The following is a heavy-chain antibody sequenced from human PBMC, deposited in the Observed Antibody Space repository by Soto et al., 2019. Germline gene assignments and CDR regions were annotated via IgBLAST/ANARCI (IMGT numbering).Heavy chain of an antibody. V-gene: IGHV3-23*01. J-gene: IGHJ6*02. CDR2: ISGSGGST. Sequence: GGSLRLSCAASGFTFSSYAMSWVRQAPGKGLEWVSAISGSGGSTYYADSVKGRFTISRDNSKNTLCLQMNSLRAEDTAVYYCTKCLLPSHPLDYSDYYYYGMDVWGQGTTVTVSS. D-gene: IGHD4-4*01. CDR3: TKCLLPSHPLDYSDYYYYGMDV. CDR1: GFTFSSYA.